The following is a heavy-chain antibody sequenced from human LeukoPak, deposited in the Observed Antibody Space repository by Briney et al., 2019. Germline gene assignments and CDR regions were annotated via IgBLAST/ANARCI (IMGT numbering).Heavy chain of an antibody. V-gene: IGHV4-4*07. Sequence: SETLSLTCTVSGGSISSYYWSWIRQPAGKGLEWIGHIYTSGSTNYNPSLKSRVTMSVDTSKNQFSLKLTSVTAADTAVYYCARVHPSGTGFDYWGQGTLVTVSS. D-gene: IGHD1-7*01. CDR3: ARVHPSGTGFDY. CDR2: IYTSGST. CDR1: GGSISSYY. J-gene: IGHJ4*02.